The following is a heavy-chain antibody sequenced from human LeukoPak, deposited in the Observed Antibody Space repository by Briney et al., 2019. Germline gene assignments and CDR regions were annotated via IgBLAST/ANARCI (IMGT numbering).Heavy chain of an antibody. J-gene: IGHJ4*02. Sequence: PGGSLRLSCAASGFIFSNFEMNWVRQAPGKGLEWVSYISSSGRTIYYAESMKGRFTMSRDNAKNSLYLQMSSLRVGDTAVYYCAKGPRDPTEFCSGGRCSPTYDVWGQGTLVTVSS. CDR3: AKGPRDPTEFCSGGRCSPTYDV. D-gene: IGHD2-15*01. CDR1: GFIFSNFE. CDR2: ISSSGRTI. V-gene: IGHV3-48*03.